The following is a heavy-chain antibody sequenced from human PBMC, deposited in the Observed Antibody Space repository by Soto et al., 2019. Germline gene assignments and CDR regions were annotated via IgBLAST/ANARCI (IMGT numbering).Heavy chain of an antibody. V-gene: IGHV4-34*01. Sequence: SETLSLTCAVYGGSFSGYYWSWIRQPPGKGLEWIGEINHSGSTNYNPSLKSRVTISVDTSKNQFSLKLSSVTAADTAVYYCARLKQEVPAVNPLLKFYYYMDVWGKGTTVTVSS. CDR3: ARLKQEVPAVNPLLKFYYYMDV. CDR2: INHSGST. J-gene: IGHJ6*03. CDR1: GGSFSGYY. D-gene: IGHD2-2*01.